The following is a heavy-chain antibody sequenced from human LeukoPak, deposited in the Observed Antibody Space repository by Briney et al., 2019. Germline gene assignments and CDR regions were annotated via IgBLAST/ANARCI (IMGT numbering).Heavy chain of an antibody. Sequence: SQTLSLTCTVSGGSISSGDYYWSWIRQPPGKGLEWIGYIYYSGSTNYNPSLKSRVTIPVDTSKNQFSLKLSSVTAADTAVYYCARGLTTYYDRSGDDYWGQGTLVTVSS. CDR3: ARGLTTYYDRSGDDY. CDR1: GGSISSGDYY. V-gene: IGHV4-61*08. D-gene: IGHD3-22*01. CDR2: IYYSGST. J-gene: IGHJ4*02.